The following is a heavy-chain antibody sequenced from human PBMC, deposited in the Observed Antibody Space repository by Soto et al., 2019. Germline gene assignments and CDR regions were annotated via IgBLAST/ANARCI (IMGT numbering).Heavy chain of an antibody. V-gene: IGHV1-2*04. J-gene: IGHJ6*02. D-gene: IGHD5-18*01. CDR1: GYTFTGYY. CDR2: INPNSGGT. Sequence: GASVKVSCKASGYTFTGYYMHWVRQAPGQGLEWMGWINPNSGGTNYAQKFQGWVTMTRDTSISTAYMELSRLRSDDTAVYYCARGTAMLQFSYYYGMDVCGQGTTVTVSS. CDR3: ARGTAMLQFSYYYGMDV.